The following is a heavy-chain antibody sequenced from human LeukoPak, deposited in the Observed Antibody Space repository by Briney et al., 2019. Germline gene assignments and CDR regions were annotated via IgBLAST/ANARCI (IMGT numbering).Heavy chain of an antibody. V-gene: IGHV3-7*01. D-gene: IGHD5-12*01. J-gene: IGHJ4*02. Sequence: HPGGSLRLSCAASRFIFSRSWMSWVRQAPAKGLEWVANIKQDGSEKYYVDSVKGRFTISRDNVKNSLYLQMNSLRAEDTAVYYCALRIDYWGQGTLVTVSS. CDR3: ALRIDY. CDR1: RFIFSRSW. CDR2: IKQDGSEK.